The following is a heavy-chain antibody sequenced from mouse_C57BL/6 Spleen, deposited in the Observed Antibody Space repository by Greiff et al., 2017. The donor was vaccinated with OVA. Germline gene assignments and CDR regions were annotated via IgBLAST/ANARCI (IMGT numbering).Heavy chain of an antibody. CDR1: GYSFTGYY. CDR2: INPSTGGT. J-gene: IGHJ4*01. D-gene: IGHD1-1*02. V-gene: IGHV1-42*01. Sequence: EVQLQQSGPELVKPGASVKISCKASGYSFTGYYMNWVKQSPEKSLEWIGEINPSTGGTTYNQKFKAKATLTVDKSSSTAYMQLKSLTSEDSAVYYCARLWSYAMDYWGQGTSVTVSS. CDR3: ARLWSYAMDY.